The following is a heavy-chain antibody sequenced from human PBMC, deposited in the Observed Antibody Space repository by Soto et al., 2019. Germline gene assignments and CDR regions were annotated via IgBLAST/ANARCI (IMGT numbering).Heavy chain of an antibody. CDR3: ARLGYRSGGSCSNWFDP. V-gene: IGHV1-69*13. CDR2: IIPIFGTA. CDR1: GCTFSSYA. Sequence: GASVKVSCKASGCTFSSYAISWVRQAPGQGLEWMGGIIPIFGTANYAQKFQGRVTITADESTSTAYMELSSLRSEDTAVYYCARLGYRSGGSCSNWFDPWGQGTLVTVSS. D-gene: IGHD2-15*01. J-gene: IGHJ5*02.